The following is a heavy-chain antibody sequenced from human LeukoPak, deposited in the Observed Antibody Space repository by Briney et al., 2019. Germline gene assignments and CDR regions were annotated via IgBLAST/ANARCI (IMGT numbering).Heavy chain of an antibody. CDR1: GGSISSYY. Sequence: SQTLSLTCTVSGGSISSYYWSWIRQPPGKGLEWIGYIYYSGSTNYNPSLKSRVTISVDTSKNQFSLKLSSVTAADTAVYYCARSSSGWHGDYWGQGTLVTVSS. CDR3: ARSSSGWHGDY. D-gene: IGHD6-19*01. J-gene: IGHJ4*02. V-gene: IGHV4-59*01. CDR2: IYYSGST.